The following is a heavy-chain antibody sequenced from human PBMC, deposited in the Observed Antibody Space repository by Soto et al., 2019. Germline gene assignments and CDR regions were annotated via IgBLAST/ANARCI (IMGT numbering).Heavy chain of an antibody. CDR3: TTEIGDYHLIDY. Sequence: GGSLRLSCAASGFTFSNAWMSWVRQAPGKGLEWVGRIKSKTDGGTTDYAAPVKGRFTISRDDSKNTLYLQMNSLKTEDTAVYYCTTEIGDYHLIDYWGQGTLVTVSS. CDR2: IKSKTDGGTT. D-gene: IGHD2-21*02. CDR1: GFTFSNAW. V-gene: IGHV3-15*01. J-gene: IGHJ4*02.